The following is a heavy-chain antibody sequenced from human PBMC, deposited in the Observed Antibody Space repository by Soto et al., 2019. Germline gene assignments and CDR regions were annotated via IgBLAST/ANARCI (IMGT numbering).Heavy chain of an antibody. CDR1: GFTFSSYG. CDR2: IWYDGSNK. V-gene: IGHV3-33*01. D-gene: IGHD2-2*01. CDR3: ARASVPATAMVSGY. J-gene: IGHJ4*02. Sequence: VQLVESGGGVVQPGRSLRLSCAASGFTFSSYGMHWVRQAPGKGLEWVAVIWYDGSNKYYADSVKGRFTISRDNSKNTLYLQMNSLRAEDTAVYYCARASVPATAMVSGYWGQGTLVTVSS.